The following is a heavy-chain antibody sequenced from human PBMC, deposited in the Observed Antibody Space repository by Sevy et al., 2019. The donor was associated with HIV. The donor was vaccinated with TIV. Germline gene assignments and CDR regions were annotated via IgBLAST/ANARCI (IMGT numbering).Heavy chain of an antibody. V-gene: IGHV2-5*02. CDR2: IYWDDDE. CDR3: AHVAGNWFDP. CDR1: GFSLSTSGVG. J-gene: IGHJ5*02. Sequence: SGPTLVKPTQTLTLTCTFSGFSLSTSGVGVGWIRQPPGKALEWLALIYWDDDERYRPSLKRRFTITKDTSKNQVVRTMTNMDPVDTATYYCAHVAGNWFDPWGQGTLVTVSS.